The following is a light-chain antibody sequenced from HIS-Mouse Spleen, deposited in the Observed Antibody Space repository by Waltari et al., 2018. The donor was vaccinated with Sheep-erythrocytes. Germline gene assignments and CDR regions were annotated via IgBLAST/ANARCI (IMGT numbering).Light chain of an antibody. V-gene: IGLV2-8*01. J-gene: IGLJ3*02. CDR1: SSDVGGYNY. CDR2: EVS. CDR3: SSYAGSNNWV. Sequence: QSALTQPPSASGSPGQSVTISCTGTSSDVGGYNYVSWYQQHPGKAPKLMIYEVSQRPSRVPDRVSGSKSGNTASLTVSGLQAEDEADYYCSSYAGSNNWVFGGGTKLTVL.